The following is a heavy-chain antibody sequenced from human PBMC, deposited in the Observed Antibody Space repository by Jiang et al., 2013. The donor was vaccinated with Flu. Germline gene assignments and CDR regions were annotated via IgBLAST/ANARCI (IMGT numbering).Heavy chain of an antibody. V-gene: IGHV5-10-1*01. CDR1: GYSFTSYW. CDR3: ARLGGDGYMGAWSGDGTNFDY. J-gene: IGHJ4*02. Sequence: GAEVKKPGESLRISCKGSGYSFTSYWISWVRQMPGKGLEWMGRIDPSDSYTNYSPSFQGHVTISADKSISTAYLQWSSLKASDTAMYYCARLGGDGYMGAWSGDGTNFDYWGQGTLVTVSS. D-gene: IGHD5-24*01. CDR2: IDPSDSYT.